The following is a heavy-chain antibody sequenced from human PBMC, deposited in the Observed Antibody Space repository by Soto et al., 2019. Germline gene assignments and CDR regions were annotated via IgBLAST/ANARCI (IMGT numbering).Heavy chain of an antibody. CDR3: ASEFMLLDY. CDR2: VNPNNGGT. J-gene: IGHJ4*02. Sequence: GASVKVSCKASGYTFTTYYIHWVRQAPGQGLEWVGWVNPNNGGTNSAQKFQGRVNMTRDTSTNTAYMELSSLRAEDTALYYCASEFMLLDYWGQGTLVTVSS. CDR1: GYTFTTYY. V-gene: IGHV1-2*02. D-gene: IGHD3-10*02.